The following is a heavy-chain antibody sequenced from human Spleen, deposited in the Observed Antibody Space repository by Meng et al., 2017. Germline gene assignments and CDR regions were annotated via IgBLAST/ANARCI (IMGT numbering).Heavy chain of an antibody. J-gene: IGHJ4*02. CDR1: GGSISSGSYY. D-gene: IGHD5-12*01. CDR2: IYTSGST. CDR3: AREGYSGYDLPYYFDY. Sequence: SETLSLTCTVSGGSISSGSYYWSWIRQPAGKGLEWIGRIYTSGSTNYNPSLKSRVTISVDTSTNQFSLKLSSVTAADTAVYYCAREGYSGYDLPYYFDYWGQGTLVTVSS. V-gene: IGHV4-61*02.